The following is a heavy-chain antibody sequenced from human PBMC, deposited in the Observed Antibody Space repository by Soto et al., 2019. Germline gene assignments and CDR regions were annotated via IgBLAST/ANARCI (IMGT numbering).Heavy chain of an antibody. J-gene: IGHJ4*02. CDR1: GFTFNTYA. CDR3: AKDRGEGQFDGNYGLYDY. V-gene: IGHV3-23*01. Sequence: EVRLLASGGGWVQPGGSLRLSCAASGFTFNTYAMSWVSQAPGNGLEWVSAISGSGSSTHYADYVKGPFTIARDKSKNPLHLQMDSLRVEDSGIYYCAKDRGEGQFDGNYGLYDYWGQGLQVTVSS. D-gene: IGHD4-17*01. CDR2: ISGSGSST.